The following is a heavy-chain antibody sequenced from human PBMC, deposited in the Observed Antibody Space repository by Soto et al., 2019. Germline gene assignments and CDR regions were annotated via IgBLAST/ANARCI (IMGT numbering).Heavy chain of an antibody. J-gene: IGHJ4*02. D-gene: IGHD5-12*01. CDR3: VGSREGYDSLFDY. CDR2: IYPDDSDT. V-gene: IGHV5-51*01. CDR1: GYRFSSCW. Sequence: EVQLVQSGVEVKKAGESLKISCRASGYRFSSCWIGWVRQVPGKGLESVGIIYPDDSDTKYSPTFQGQVTISADKSIRAAYPQGISLKASDTALYYGVGSREGYDSLFDYWGQGTLVSVSS.